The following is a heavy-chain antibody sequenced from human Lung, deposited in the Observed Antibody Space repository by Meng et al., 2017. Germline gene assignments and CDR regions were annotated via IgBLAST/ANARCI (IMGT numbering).Heavy chain of an antibody. CDR2: INHSGST. CDR3: ARGPTTMAHDFDY. CDR1: GGSFSDYY. J-gene: IGHJ4*02. D-gene: IGHD4-11*01. V-gene: IGHV4-34*01. Sequence: QLRAWGAGLLNPSETRSLTCVVLGGSFSDYYWSWIRQPPGKGLEWIGEINHSGSTNYNPSLKSRATISVDTSQNNLSLKLSSVTAADSAVYYCARGPTTMAHDFDYWGQGTLVTVSS.